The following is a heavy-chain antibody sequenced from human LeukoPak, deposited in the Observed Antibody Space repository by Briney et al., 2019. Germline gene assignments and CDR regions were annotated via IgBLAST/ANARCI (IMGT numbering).Heavy chain of an antibody. CDR2: ISASGGST. V-gene: IGHV3-23*01. CDR3: AKDVRVGGGGMDV. Sequence: GGSLRLSCAASGFSFSSYAMTWVRQAPGKGLEWVSSISASGGSTYYADSVKGRFTISRDNSKNTLYLQMKSLRAEDTAVYYCAKDVRVGGGGMDVWGQGTPVTVSS. CDR1: GFSFSSYA. J-gene: IGHJ6*02. D-gene: IGHD1-26*01.